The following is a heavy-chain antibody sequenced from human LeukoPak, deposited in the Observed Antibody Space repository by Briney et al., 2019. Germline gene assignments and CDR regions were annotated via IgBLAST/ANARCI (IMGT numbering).Heavy chain of an antibody. Sequence: PSETLSLTCAVYAGSLSGYYWSWIRQPPGKGLEWDGEINHSGSTNNNPSLRSPVTISVATSKNQSALKRSAVTAAATAVYYCARGNVVVVAATRRYNWFDHWGQGTLVTVSS. V-gene: IGHV4-34*01. CDR3: ARGNVVVVAATRRYNWFDH. CDR2: INHSGST. D-gene: IGHD2-15*01. J-gene: IGHJ5*02. CDR1: AGSLSGYY.